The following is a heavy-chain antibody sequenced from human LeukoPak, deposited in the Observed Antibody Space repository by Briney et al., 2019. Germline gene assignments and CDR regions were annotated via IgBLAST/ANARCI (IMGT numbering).Heavy chain of an antibody. CDR3: ARAKAVAGPYDAFDI. J-gene: IGHJ3*02. V-gene: IGHV3-53*01. Sequence: GGSLRLSCAASGFTVSSNYMSWVRQAPGKGLEWVSVIYSGGSTYYADSVKGRFTISRDNAKNSLYLQMNSLRAEDTAVYYCARAKAVAGPYDAFDIWGQGTMVTVSS. D-gene: IGHD6-19*01. CDR1: GFTVSSNY. CDR2: IYSGGST.